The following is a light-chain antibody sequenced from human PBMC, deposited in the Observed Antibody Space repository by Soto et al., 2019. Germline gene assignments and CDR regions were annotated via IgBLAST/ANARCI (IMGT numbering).Light chain of an antibody. J-gene: IGKJ4*01. Sequence: EVVLTQSPATLSLSPGARATLSCRASQSVSTYLAWYQQKPAQAPRLLIYDASNRATGIPARFSGSGSGTDFTLTISTLEPEDFAVYYCQQRSAWPLTFGGGTKVE. CDR1: QSVSTY. CDR3: QQRSAWPLT. V-gene: IGKV3-11*01. CDR2: DAS.